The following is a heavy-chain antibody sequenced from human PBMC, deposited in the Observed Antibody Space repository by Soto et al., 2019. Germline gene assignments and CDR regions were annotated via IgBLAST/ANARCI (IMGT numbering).Heavy chain of an antibody. D-gene: IGHD6-13*01. J-gene: IGHJ6*02. CDR1: GFTFSSYG. Sequence: PGGSLRLSCAASGFTFSSYGMHWVRQAPGKGLEWVAVIWYDGSNKYYADSVKGRFTISRDNSKNTLYLQMNSLRAEDTAVYYCARDLRSSSWGFFEYYYYGMDVWGQGTTVTVSS. CDR2: IWYDGSNK. V-gene: IGHV3-33*01. CDR3: ARDLRSSSWGFFEYYYYGMDV.